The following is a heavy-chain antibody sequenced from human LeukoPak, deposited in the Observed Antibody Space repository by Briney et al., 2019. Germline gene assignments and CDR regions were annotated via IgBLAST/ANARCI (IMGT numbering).Heavy chain of an antibody. CDR3: ARLLRYFDWSTTSIVFDY. V-gene: IGHV4-34*01. J-gene: IGHJ4*02. CDR1: GGSFSGYY. CDR2: INHSGST. Sequence: SETLSLTCAVYGGSFSGYYWSWIRQPPGKELEWIGEINHSGSTNYNPSLKSRVTISVDTSKNQFSLKLSSVTAADTAVYYCARLLRYFDWSTTSIVFDYWGQGTLVTVSS. D-gene: IGHD3-9*01.